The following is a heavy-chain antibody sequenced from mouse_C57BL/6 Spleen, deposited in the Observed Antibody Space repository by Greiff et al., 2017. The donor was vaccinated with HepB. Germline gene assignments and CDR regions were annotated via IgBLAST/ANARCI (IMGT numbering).Heavy chain of an antibody. J-gene: IGHJ1*03. D-gene: IGHD1-1*01. V-gene: IGHV1-81*01. Sequence: SGAELARPGASVKLSCKASGYTFTSYGISWVKQRTGQGLEWIGEIYPRSGNTYYNEKFKGKATLTADKSSSTAYMELRSLTSEDSAVYFCARDPYYYGSSYRYFDVWGTGTTVTVSS. CDR1: GYTFTSYG. CDR3: ARDPYYYGSSYRYFDV. CDR2: IYPRSGNT.